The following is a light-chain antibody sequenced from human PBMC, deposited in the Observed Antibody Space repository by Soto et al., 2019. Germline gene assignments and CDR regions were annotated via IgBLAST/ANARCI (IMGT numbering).Light chain of an antibody. CDR3: LQSIRLPFT. J-gene: IGKJ2*01. CDR2: EVS. Sequence: DIALTQTPLSLSVTPGQAASISCKSSQSLLHGDGKTYLYWFLRRPGQPPQLLFYEVSNRFSRAPDRFSGSGSAADFTLTIRRVDAEDVGLYYCLQSIRLPFTFGQGTKLEIK. CDR1: QSLLHGDGKTY. V-gene: IGKV2D-29*01.